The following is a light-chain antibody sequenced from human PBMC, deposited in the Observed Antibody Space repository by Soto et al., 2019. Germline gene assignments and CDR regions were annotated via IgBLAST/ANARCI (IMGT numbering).Light chain of an antibody. CDR1: QSVSSSY. CDR3: QQYGSSPRT. CDR2: GAC. Sequence: EIAVTQSTGTLTLSLREGATLSCRASQSVSSSYLAWYQQKPGQSPRLLIYGACSRATGIQDRFSGSGSGTDFTLTISRVEPEDFAVYYCQQYGSSPRTFGQGTKVDIK. V-gene: IGKV3-20*01. J-gene: IGKJ1*01.